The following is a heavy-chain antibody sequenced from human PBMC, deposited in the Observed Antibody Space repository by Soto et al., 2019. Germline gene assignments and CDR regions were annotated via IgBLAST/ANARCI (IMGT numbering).Heavy chain of an antibody. D-gene: IGHD5-12*01. V-gene: IGHV4-31*03. CDR2: IYYSGRT. Sequence: SETLSLTCTVSGGSISSSGYYWSWIRQHPGKGLESIGYIYYSGRTYYNPSLKSRLTISVDRSKNQFSLKLSSATAADTAVYYCARDLDSELATITGAFDIWGQGTMVTVSS. CDR1: GGSISSSGYY. CDR3: ARDLDSELATITGAFDI. J-gene: IGHJ3*02.